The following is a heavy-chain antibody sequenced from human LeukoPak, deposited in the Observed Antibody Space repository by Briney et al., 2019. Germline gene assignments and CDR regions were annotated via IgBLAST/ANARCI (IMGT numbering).Heavy chain of an antibody. CDR3: ARGKRNTYYYDSSGSFDY. CDR1: GRSFSGYY. V-gene: IGHV4-34*01. J-gene: IGHJ4*02. CDR2: INHSGST. D-gene: IGHD3-22*01. Sequence: SETLSLTCAVYGRSFSGYYWSCIRPPPGKGLEWIGEINHSGSTNYNPSLKSRVTISVDTSKNQFSLKLSSVTAADTAVYYCARGKRNTYYYDSSGSFDYWGQGTLVTASS.